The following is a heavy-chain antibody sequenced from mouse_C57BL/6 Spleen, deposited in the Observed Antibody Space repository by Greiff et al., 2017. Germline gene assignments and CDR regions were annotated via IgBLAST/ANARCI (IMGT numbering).Heavy chain of an antibody. V-gene: IGHV5-16*01. CDR2: INYDGSST. CDR1: GFTFSAYY. CDR3: ARDLPYYYGSSYGYFDV. D-gene: IGHD1-1*01. J-gene: IGHJ1*03. Sequence: EVQLLESEGGLVQPGGSMKLSCTASGFTFSAYYMAWVRQVPEKGLEWVANINYDGSSTYYLDTLKSRFIISRDNAKNIQYPQMSSLTSEDTATYYCARDLPYYYGSSYGYFDVWGTGTTVTVSS.